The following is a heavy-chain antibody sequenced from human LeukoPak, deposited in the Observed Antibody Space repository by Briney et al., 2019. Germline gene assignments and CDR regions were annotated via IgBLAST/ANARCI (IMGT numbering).Heavy chain of an antibody. J-gene: IGHJ4*02. D-gene: IGHD6-13*01. CDR1: GYTFTGYY. V-gene: IGHV1-2*02. CDR3: ARLSMGYSSSWYQYYFDY. CDR2: INPNSGGT. Sequence: ASVKVSCKASGYTFTGYYMHWVRQAPGQGLEWMGWINPNSGGTNYAQKFQGRVAMTRDTSISTAYMELSRLRSDDTAVYYCARLSMGYSSSWYQYYFDYWGQGTLVTVSS.